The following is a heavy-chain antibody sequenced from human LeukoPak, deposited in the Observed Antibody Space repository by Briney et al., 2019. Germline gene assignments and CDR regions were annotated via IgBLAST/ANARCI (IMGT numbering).Heavy chain of an antibody. Sequence: ASVKVSCKASGYTFTSYGISWVRQAPGQGLEWMGWISTYNGNTNYAQKFQGRVTMTTDTSTSTAYMELRSLRSDDTAVYYCARGSTRWLQAYYFDYWGQGPLVTVSS. D-gene: IGHD5-24*01. V-gene: IGHV1-18*01. CDR1: GYTFTSYG. CDR2: ISTYNGNT. CDR3: ARGSTRWLQAYYFDY. J-gene: IGHJ4*02.